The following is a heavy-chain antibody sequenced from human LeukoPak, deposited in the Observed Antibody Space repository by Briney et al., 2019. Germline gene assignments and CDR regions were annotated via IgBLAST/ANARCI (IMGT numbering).Heavy chain of an antibody. Sequence: PGGSLRLSCAASGFTFSSYGMHWVRQAPGKGLEWVAFIRYDGSNKYYADSVKGRFTISRDNAKNSLYLQMNSLRAEDTAVYYCARDLSWGSKYYFDYWGQGTLVTVSS. CDR3: ARDLSWGSKYYFDY. CDR2: IRYDGSNK. V-gene: IGHV3-30*02. J-gene: IGHJ4*02. D-gene: IGHD7-27*01. CDR1: GFTFSSYG.